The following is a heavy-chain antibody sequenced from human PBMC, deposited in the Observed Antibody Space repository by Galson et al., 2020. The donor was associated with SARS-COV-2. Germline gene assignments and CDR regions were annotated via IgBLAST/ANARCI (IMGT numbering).Heavy chain of an antibody. CDR2: NYYSGST. J-gene: IGHJ4*02. CDR3: ARQILTGYYSFYYFDY. CDR1: GGSISSSSYY. Sequence: SETLSLTCTVSGGSISSSSYYWRWIRQPPGKGLEWIGRNYYSGSTYYNPSLKSRVTISVDTSKNQFSLKLSSVTAADTAVYYCARQILTGYYSFYYFDYWGQGTLVTVSS. V-gene: IGHV4-39*01. D-gene: IGHD3-9*01.